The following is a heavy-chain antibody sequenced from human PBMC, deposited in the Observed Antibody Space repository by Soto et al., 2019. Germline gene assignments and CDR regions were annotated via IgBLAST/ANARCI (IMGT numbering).Heavy chain of an antibody. CDR3: TRDESKAWLQGANY. V-gene: IGHV3-49*03. Sequence: PGGSLRLSCTASGFTFGDYAMSWFRQAPGKGLEWVGFIRSKAYGGTTEYAASVKGGFTISRDDSKSIAYLQMNSLKTEDTAVYYCTRDESKAWLQGANYWGQGTLVTVSS. CDR1: GFTFGDYA. CDR2: IRSKAYGGTT. D-gene: IGHD5-12*01. J-gene: IGHJ4*02.